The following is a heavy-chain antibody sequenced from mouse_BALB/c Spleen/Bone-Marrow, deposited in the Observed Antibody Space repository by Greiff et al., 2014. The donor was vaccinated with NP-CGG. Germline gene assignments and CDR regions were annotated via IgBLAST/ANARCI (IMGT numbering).Heavy chain of an antibody. Sequence: SGAELVRPGASVKLSCRASGYTFTSYWINWVKQRPGQGLEWIGNIYPSDSYTNYNQRFKDKATLTVDKSSSTAYMQLSSPTSEDSAVYYCTRYGNSHYYAMDYWGQGPSVTVSS. CDR1: GYTFTSYW. J-gene: IGHJ4*01. V-gene: IGHV1-69*02. CDR2: IYPSDSYT. CDR3: TRYGNSHYYAMDY. D-gene: IGHD1-1*01.